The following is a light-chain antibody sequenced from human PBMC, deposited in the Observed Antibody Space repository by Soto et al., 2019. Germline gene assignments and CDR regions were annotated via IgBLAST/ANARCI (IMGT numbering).Light chain of an antibody. CDR1: SSDVGVYNY. J-gene: IGLJ1*01. Sequence: QSALTQPASVSGSPGQSITISCTGTSSDVGVYNYVSWYQQHPGKAPKLMIYEVSNRPSGVSNRFSGSKSGNTASLTISGLQAEGEADYYCSSYTSSSTRLYVFGTGTKVTVL. CDR3: SSYTSSSTRLYV. CDR2: EVS. V-gene: IGLV2-14*01.